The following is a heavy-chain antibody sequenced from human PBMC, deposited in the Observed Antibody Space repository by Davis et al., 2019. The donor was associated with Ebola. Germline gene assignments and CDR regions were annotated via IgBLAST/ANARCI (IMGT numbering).Heavy chain of an antibody. V-gene: IGHV5-51*01. CDR3: ARQGVVVPAAIDY. D-gene: IGHD2-2*01. Sequence: KVSCKGSGYSFTSYWIGWVRQMPGKGLEWMGIIYPGDSDTRYSPSFQGQVTISADKSISTAYLQWSSLKASDTAMYYCARQGVVVPAAIDYWGQGTLVTVSS. J-gene: IGHJ4*02. CDR2: IYPGDSDT. CDR1: GYSFTSYW.